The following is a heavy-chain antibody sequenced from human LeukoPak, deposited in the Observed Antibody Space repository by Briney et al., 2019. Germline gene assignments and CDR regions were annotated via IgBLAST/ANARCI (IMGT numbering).Heavy chain of an antibody. CDR2: IIPILGIA. CDR3: ADNSGSYYDALGY. J-gene: IGHJ4*02. V-gene: IGHV1-69*04. Sequence: SVKVSCKASGYTFTSYAMNWVRQAPGQGLEWMGRIIPILGIANYAQKFQGRVTITADRSTSTAYMELSSLRSEDTAVYYCADNSGSYYDALGYWGQGTLVTVSS. D-gene: IGHD1-26*01. CDR1: GYTFTSYA.